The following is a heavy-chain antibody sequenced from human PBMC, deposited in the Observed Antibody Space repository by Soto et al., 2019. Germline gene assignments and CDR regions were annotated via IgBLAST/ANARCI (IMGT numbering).Heavy chain of an antibody. CDR1: GYTFTSYG. CDR2: ISAYNGNT. J-gene: IGHJ4*02. V-gene: IGHV1-18*01. Sequence: ASVKVSCKASGYTFTSYGISWVRQAPGQGLEWMGWISAYNGNTNYAQKLQGRVTMTTDTSTSTAYMELRSLRSDDTAVYYCARDPPRSIAAAGFVFSYHYWGQGTLVTVSS. CDR3: ARDPPRSIAAAGFVFSYHY. D-gene: IGHD6-13*01.